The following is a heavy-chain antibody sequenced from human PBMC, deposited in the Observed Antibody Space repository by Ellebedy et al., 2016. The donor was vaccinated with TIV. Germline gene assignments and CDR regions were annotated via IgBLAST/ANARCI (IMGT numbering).Heavy chain of an antibody. V-gene: IGHV4-59*08. Sequence: MPSETLSLTCSVSGGSISTYYRSWIRRTPGKGLEWIGYIYYSGSANYSPSLKSRVTISIDTSKKQFSLRLNSVTAADTGVYYCATSPGSSTFDYWGQGALVTVSS. J-gene: IGHJ4*02. CDR1: GGSISTYY. CDR3: ATSPGSSTFDY. D-gene: IGHD5-12*01. CDR2: IYYSGSA.